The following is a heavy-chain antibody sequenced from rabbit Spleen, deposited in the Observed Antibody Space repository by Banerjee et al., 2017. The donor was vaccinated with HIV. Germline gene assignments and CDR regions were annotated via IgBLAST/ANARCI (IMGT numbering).Heavy chain of an antibody. J-gene: IGHJ4*01. CDR1: GFTLSSYW. V-gene: IGHV1S45*01. CDR3: ARDLVAVIGWNFNL. CDR2: INAATAKP. D-gene: IGHD1-1*01. Sequence: QEQLVESGGGLVKPGASLTLTCTASGFTLSSYWICWVRQAPGKGLEWIACINAATAKPVYATWAKGRFTISRTSSTTVTLRMTSLTATDTATYFCARDLVAVIGWNFNLWGPGTLVTVS.